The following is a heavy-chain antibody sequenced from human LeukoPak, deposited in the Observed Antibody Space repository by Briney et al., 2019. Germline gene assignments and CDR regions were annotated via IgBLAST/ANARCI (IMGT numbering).Heavy chain of an antibody. CDR3: ARTVLLRYFGWLFSRPASRANWFDP. D-gene: IGHD3-9*01. CDR1: GFTFDDYG. V-gene: IGHV3-20*04. Sequence: GGSLRLSCAASGFTFDDYGMSWVRQAPGKGLEWVPGINWNGGSTGYADSVKGRFTISRDNAKNSLYLQMNSLRAEDTALYYCARTVLLRYFGWLFSRPASRANWFDPWGQGTLVTVSS. J-gene: IGHJ5*02. CDR2: INWNGGST.